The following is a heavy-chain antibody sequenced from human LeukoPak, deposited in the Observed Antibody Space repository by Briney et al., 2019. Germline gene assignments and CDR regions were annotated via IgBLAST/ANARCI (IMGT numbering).Heavy chain of an antibody. CDR3: VRDAPVAVTWYFDL. CDR1: GFTFESYS. D-gene: IGHD2-15*01. Sequence: GGSLRLSCVVSGFTFESYSMNWVRQAPGKGLEWVTYISSSTNIYYADSVKGRFTLSRDNAKNSVFLQMNSLRAEDTAMYYCVRDAPVAVTWYFDLWGRGTLVTVSS. V-gene: IGHV3-48*01. J-gene: IGHJ2*01. CDR2: ISSSTNI.